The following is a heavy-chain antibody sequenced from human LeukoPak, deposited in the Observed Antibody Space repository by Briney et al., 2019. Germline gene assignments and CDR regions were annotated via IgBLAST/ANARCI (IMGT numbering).Heavy chain of an antibody. CDR2: IRGGGGST. D-gene: IGHD5-12*01. J-gene: IGHJ6*03. CDR1: GFTFSAYA. CDR3: AREGGYDSFYYYMDV. V-gene: IGHV3-23*01. Sequence: GGSLRLSCTASGFTFSAYAMMWVRQAPGKGPEWVSAIRGGGGSTFYADSVKGRFTISRDHSKYTLFLQMNSLRAEDTAVYYCAREGGYDSFYYYMDVWGKGTTVTVSS.